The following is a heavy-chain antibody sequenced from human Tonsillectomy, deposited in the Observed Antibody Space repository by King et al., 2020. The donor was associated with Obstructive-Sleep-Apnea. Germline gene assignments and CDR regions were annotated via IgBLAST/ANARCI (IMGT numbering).Heavy chain of an antibody. J-gene: IGHJ2*01. CDR2: INHSGST. D-gene: IGHD4-17*01. V-gene: IGHV4-34*01. Sequence: VQLQQWGAGLLKPSETLSLTCAVYGGSFSYYYWTWIRQSPGKGLEWLGEINHSGSTNYDPSLKSRVTISMDTSKKQFSLRLSSLTAADTAIYYCARGRDDYGDLAYFDLWGRGTLVTVSS. CDR3: ARGRDDYGDLAYFDL. CDR1: GGSFSYYY.